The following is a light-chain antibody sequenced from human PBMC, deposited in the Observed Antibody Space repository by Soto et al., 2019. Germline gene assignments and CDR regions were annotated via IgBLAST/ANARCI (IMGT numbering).Light chain of an antibody. J-gene: IGLJ2*01. V-gene: IGLV1-40*01. Sequence: QAVVTQPPSVSGAPGQRVTISCTGSSSNIGAGYDVHWYQQLPGTAPKLLIYGNSNGPSGVPDRFSGSKSGTSASLAITGLQAEDEADYYCQSYDSSLSGVVFVGGTKVTVL. CDR1: SSNIGAGYD. CDR2: GNS. CDR3: QSYDSSLSGVV.